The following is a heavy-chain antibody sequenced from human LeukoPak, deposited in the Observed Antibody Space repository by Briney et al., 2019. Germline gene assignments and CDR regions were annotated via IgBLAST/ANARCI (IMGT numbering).Heavy chain of an antibody. D-gene: IGHD2-15*01. CDR1: GFSFTTYW. Sequence: PGGSLRLSCAASGFSFTTYWMSWIRQPPGKGLEWIGYIYYSGSTNYNPSLKSRVTISVDTSKNQFSLKLSSVTAADTAVYYCARDGYCSGGSCYSNWFDPWGQGTLVTVSS. V-gene: IGHV4-59*01. CDR3: ARDGYCSGGSCYSNWFDP. J-gene: IGHJ5*02. CDR2: IYYSGST.